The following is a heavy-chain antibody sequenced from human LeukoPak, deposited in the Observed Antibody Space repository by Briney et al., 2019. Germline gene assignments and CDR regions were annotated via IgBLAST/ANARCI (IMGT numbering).Heavy chain of an antibody. CDR3: ARGGYCSGGTCYKWNAFDI. CDR2: IGSGGNP. Sequence: GGSLRLSCAGSGFSFSSYDMHWVRQGPGKGLEWVSGIGSGGNPYYPGSEKGRFTISRENVKNSLYLQINTLRAEDTAVYYCARGGYCSGGTCYKWNAFDIWGQGTMVTVSS. D-gene: IGHD2-15*01. V-gene: IGHV3-13*05. CDR1: GFSFSSYD. J-gene: IGHJ3*02.